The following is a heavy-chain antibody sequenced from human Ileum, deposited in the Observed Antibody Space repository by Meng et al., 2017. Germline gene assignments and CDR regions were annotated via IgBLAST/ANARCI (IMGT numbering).Heavy chain of an antibody. D-gene: IGHD6-13*01. Sequence: GESLKISCAASGFTFSSSWMYWVRQAPGKGLVWVSRIKSDGTITYADSVKGRFTMSRDNAKNTVFLQMNSLRADDTAMYYCAKSGYSTSRFDHWGQGTLVTVSS. J-gene: IGHJ5*02. CDR2: IKSDGTIT. CDR1: GFTFSSSW. CDR3: AKSGYSTSRFDH. V-gene: IGHV3-74*03.